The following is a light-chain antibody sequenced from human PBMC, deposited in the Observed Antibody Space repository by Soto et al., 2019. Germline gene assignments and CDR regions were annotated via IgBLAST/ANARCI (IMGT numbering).Light chain of an antibody. CDR3: QQRSNWPPS. V-gene: IGKV3-11*01. CDR1: QSVSSNY. Sequence: EIVLTQSPGTLSLSPGERATLSCSASQSVSSNYLAWYQQKPGQAPRLLIYDASNRATGIPARFSGSGSGTDFTLTISSLEPEDFAVYSCQQRSNWPPSFGQGTRLEIK. CDR2: DAS. J-gene: IGKJ5*01.